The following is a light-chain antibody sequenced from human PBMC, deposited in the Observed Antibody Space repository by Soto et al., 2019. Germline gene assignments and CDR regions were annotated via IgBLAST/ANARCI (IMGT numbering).Light chain of an antibody. J-gene: IGLJ2*01. V-gene: IGLV2-11*01. CDR2: DVT. CDR3: CSYTGRVV. Sequence: QSVLPQPRSVSGSPGQSVTISCTGTSSDIGGSNFVSWYQQHPGKAPKLMIYDVTKRPSGVPDRFSGSKSGNTASLTISGLQADDEADYYRCSYTGRVVFGGGTKLTVL. CDR1: SSDIGGSNF.